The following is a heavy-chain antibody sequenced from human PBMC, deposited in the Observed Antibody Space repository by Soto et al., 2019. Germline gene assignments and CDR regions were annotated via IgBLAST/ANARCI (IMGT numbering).Heavy chain of an antibody. CDR1: GYTFTGYA. J-gene: IGHJ5*01. Sequence: ASVKVSCKASGYTFTGYATHWVRQAPGQRPEWMGWINAGIGDIEYSEKFQGRVTITRDTSASTAYMELRSLRSDDTAVYYCARGPQSSGWRGKWFDAWG. CDR2: INAGIGDI. D-gene: IGHD6-19*01. CDR3: ARGPQSSGWRGKWFDA. V-gene: IGHV1-3*01.